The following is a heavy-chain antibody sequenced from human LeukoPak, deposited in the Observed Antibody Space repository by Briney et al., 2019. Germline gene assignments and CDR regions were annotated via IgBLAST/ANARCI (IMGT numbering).Heavy chain of an antibody. CDR2: IRSKAYGGTT. J-gene: IGHJ4*02. Sequence: GGSLRLSCTASGFTFGDYAMSWVRQAPGKGLEWVGFIRSKAYGGTTEYAASVKGRFTISRDDSKSIAYLQMNSLKTEDTAVYYCTRDHAPYYDFWSGYYYFDYWGQGTLVTVTS. D-gene: IGHD3-3*01. V-gene: IGHV3-49*04. CDR3: TRDHAPYYDFWSGYYYFDY. CDR1: GFTFGDYA.